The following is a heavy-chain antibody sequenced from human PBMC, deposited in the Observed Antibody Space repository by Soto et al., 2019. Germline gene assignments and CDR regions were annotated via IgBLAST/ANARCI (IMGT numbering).Heavy chain of an antibody. Sequence: LVKVSCKPSGGTLSTYASSRVRQAAGQGLEWMGGIIPVLGTANYAQKFKGRVIMTTDTSTSTAYMELRSLRSDDTAVYYCAKDLDSNCGPSKDVRRQGTSVSVSS. J-gene: IGHJ6*02. V-gene: IGHV1-69*05. CDR1: GGTLSTYA. CDR2: IIPVLGTA. CDR3: AKDLDSNCGPSKDV. D-gene: IGHD3-22*01.